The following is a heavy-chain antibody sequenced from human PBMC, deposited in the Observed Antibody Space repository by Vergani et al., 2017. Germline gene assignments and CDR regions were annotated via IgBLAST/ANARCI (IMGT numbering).Heavy chain of an antibody. V-gene: IGHV3-13*01. CDR3: AKEFCGTGNCYGWNHLEV. D-gene: IGHD1-1*01. CDR2: IGVDGDR. CDR1: GFTFSSND. J-gene: IGHJ6*04. Sequence: VESGGGLVQPGGSLRLSCTVSGFTFSSNDFHWVRQTAGKGLECVSSIGVDGDRYYSDSVKGRFTISRDNGQSYLYLDMDNLRVEDTAVYFCAKEFCGTGNCYGWNHLEVWGEGTSVTVSS.